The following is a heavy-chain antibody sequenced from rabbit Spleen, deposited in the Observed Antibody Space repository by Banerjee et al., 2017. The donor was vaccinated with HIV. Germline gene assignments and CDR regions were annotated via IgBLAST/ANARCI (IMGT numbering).Heavy chain of an antibody. J-gene: IGHJ4*01. CDR2: IDPIFGRT. V-gene: IGHV1S40*01. D-gene: IGHD1-1*01. CDR1: GVSFSFNSY. Sequence: QSLEESGGGLVKPGASLTLTCTASGVSFSFNSYMCWVRQAPGKGLEWIGDIDPIFGRTYYATWVNGRFTISSHNAQNTLFLQLNSLTAADTATYFCARDLDGVIGWNFGWWGPGTLVTVS. CDR3: ARDLDGVIGWNFGW.